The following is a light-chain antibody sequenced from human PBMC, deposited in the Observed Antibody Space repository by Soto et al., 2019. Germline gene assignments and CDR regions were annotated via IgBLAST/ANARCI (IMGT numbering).Light chain of an antibody. CDR1: QSISNY. V-gene: IGKV1-39*01. CDR2: TAS. J-gene: IGKJ1*01. CDR3: QQSYNTPRT. Sequence: DIQRTQSPSSLSASVGDRVSITCLASQSISNYLNWYQQKPGKAPKLLIYTASSLQSGVPSRFSGSGSGTDFTLTISSLQPEDFATYYCQQSYNTPRTFGQGTNVDI.